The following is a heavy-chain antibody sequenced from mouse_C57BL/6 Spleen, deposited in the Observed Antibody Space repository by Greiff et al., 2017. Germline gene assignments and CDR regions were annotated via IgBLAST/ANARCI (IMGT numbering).Heavy chain of an antibody. Sequence: EVMLVESGGGLVKPGGSLKLSCAASGFTFSDYGMHWVRQAPEKGLEWVAYISSGSSTIYYADKVKGRFTISRDNAKNTLFLQMTGLRSEDMAMYYCARDGSSYRAWFAYWGQGTLVTVSA. J-gene: IGHJ3*01. CDR2: ISSGSSTI. CDR3: ARDGSSYRAWFAY. D-gene: IGHD1-1*01. V-gene: IGHV5-17*01. CDR1: GFTFSDYG.